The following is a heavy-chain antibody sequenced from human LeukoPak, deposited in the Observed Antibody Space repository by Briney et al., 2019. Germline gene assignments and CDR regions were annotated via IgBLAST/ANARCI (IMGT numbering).Heavy chain of an antibody. CDR2: ISSSSNYI. J-gene: IGHJ5*02. CDR1: GFTFSSYS. V-gene: IGHV3-21*01. CDR3: ASTPIYGDYVELSWFDP. D-gene: IGHD4-17*01. Sequence: GGSLRLSCAASGFTFSSYSMNWVRQAPGKGLEWVSSISSSSNYIYYADSVKGRFTISRDNAKNSLYLQMNSLRAEDTAVYYYASTPIYGDYVELSWFDPWGQGTLVTVSS.